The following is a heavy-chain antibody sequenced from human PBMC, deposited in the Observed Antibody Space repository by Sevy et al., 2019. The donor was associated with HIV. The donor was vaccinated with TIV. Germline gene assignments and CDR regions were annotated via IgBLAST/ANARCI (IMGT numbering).Heavy chain of an antibody. Sequence: ASVKVSCKVSGSTFSKLSIHWVRQAPGKGLEWMGDFDPQDAETIYAQRFQGRLTMTEDTFSDTAYMELSSLTSEDTAVYYCAIVRLRYCSGASCYQGDWFDPWGQGTLVTVSS. CDR1: GSTFSKLS. V-gene: IGHV1-24*01. CDR3: AIVRLRYCSGASCYQGDWFDP. J-gene: IGHJ5*02. CDR2: FDPQDAET. D-gene: IGHD2-15*01.